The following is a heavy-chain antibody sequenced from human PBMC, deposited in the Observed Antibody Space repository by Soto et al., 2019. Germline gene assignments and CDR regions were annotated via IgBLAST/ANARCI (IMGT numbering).Heavy chain of an antibody. Sequence: EVQLVESGGGLVQPGGSLRLSCAASGFTFSDHYMDWVRQAPGKGLEWVGRIRNKAKSYTSAYAASVKGRLTFSRDDSKNSVYLQINNLKIDDTAVYYCTRVTKAGTTFFDSWGQGILFTVSS. CDR3: TRVTKAGTTFFDS. J-gene: IGHJ4*02. V-gene: IGHV3-72*01. CDR2: IRNKAKSYTS. CDR1: GFTFSDHY. D-gene: IGHD6-19*01.